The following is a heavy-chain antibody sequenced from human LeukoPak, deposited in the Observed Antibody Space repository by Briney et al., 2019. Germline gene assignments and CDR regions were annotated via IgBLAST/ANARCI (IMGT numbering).Heavy chain of an antibody. CDR2: IRYDGSNK. Sequence: GGSLRLSCAASGFTFSSYGMHWVRQAPGKGLEWVAFIRYDGSNKYYADSVKGRFTISRDNSKNTLYLQMNSLRAEDTAVYYCAKRYYYDSSGYYYNYYYYYMDVWGKGTTVTVSS. CDR3: AKRYYYDSSGYYYNYYYYYMDV. J-gene: IGHJ6*03. V-gene: IGHV3-30*02. D-gene: IGHD3-22*01. CDR1: GFTFSSYG.